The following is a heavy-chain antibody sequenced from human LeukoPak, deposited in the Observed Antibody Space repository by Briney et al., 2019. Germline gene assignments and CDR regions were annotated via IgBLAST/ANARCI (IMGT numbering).Heavy chain of an antibody. CDR3: ATGGIVVVPAARGEYYYMDV. D-gene: IGHD2-2*01. CDR2: FDPEDGET. CDR1: GYTLTELS. V-gene: IGHV1-24*01. Sequence: GASVKVSCKVSGYTLTELSMHWVRQAPGKGLEWMGGFDPEDGETIYAQKFQGRVTMTEDTSTDTAYMELSSLRSEDTAVYYCATGGIVVVPAARGEYYYMDVWGKGTTVTVSS. J-gene: IGHJ6*03.